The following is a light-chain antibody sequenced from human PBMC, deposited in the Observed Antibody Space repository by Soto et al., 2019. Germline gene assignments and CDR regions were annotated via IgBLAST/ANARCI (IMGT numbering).Light chain of an antibody. Sequence: EIVMTQSPATLSVSPGARATLSCRASQSVSSSYLAWYQQKPGQAPRLLIYGASSRATGIPARFSGSGSGTDFTLTISSLEPEDFAVYYCQQRSSWPFTFGPGTKVDIK. CDR2: GAS. J-gene: IGKJ3*01. CDR3: QQRSSWPFT. V-gene: IGKV3D-20*02. CDR1: QSVSSSY.